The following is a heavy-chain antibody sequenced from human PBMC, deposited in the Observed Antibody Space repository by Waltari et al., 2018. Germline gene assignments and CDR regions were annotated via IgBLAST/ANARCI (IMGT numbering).Heavy chain of an antibody. D-gene: IGHD2-21*01. J-gene: IGHJ4*02. CDR2: INPKNGDT. V-gene: IGHV1-2*02. Sequence: QVQLVQSGTEVKKPGASVKVSCQASGYSFTDYHLHWVRQTPGQGREWLGWINPKNGDTSYAQNFLGRVTMTRDTSINTVYMDLSGLRSDDTAVFYCARDPGPIVEAPDYWGQGTLVTVSS. CDR3: ARDPGPIVEAPDY. CDR1: GYSFTDYH.